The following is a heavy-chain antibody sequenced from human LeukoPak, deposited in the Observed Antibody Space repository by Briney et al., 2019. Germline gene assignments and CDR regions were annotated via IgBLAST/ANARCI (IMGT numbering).Heavy chain of an antibody. CDR1: GFTFSDYY. CDR3: VVGATADAFDI. V-gene: IGHV3-11*01. CDR2: ISSSGSTI. Sequence: PRGSLRLSCAASGFTFSDYYMSWLRQAPGKGLEWVSYISSSGSTIYYADSVKGRFTISRDNAKNSLYLQMNSLRAEDTAVYYCVVGATADAFDIWGQGTMVTVSS. J-gene: IGHJ3*02. D-gene: IGHD1-26*01.